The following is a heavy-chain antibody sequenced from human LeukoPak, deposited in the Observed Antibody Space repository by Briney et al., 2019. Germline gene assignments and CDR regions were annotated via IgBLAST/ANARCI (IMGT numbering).Heavy chain of an antibody. CDR1: GGTFSSYA. D-gene: IGHD2-15*01. Sequence: SVKVSCKASGGTFSSYAISWVRQAPGQGLEWMGGLIPIFGTANYAQKFQGRVTITADESTSTAYMELSSLRSEDTAVYYCARDLGSTPNGSGFDPWGQGTLVTVSS. J-gene: IGHJ5*02. CDR2: LIPIFGTA. V-gene: IGHV1-69*13. CDR3: ARDLGSTPNGSGFDP.